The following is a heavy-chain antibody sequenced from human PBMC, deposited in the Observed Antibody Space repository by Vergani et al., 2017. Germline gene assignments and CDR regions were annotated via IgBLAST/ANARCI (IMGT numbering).Heavy chain of an antibody. V-gene: IGHV3-48*01. J-gene: IGHJ3*01. D-gene: IGHD2-2*01. Sequence: QLVESGEGWVQPGGSLRLSCVVSGFDFSSYIMNWVRQAPGKGLEWVSFVSTGTKSQSYAESVKGRFTISRDSAKNSLYLQMDSLRAEDTAVYYCAGEYSSTSGRAFDFWGQGTKVTVSS. CDR3: AGEYSSTSGRAFDF. CDR2: VSTGTKSQ. CDR1: GFDFSSYI.